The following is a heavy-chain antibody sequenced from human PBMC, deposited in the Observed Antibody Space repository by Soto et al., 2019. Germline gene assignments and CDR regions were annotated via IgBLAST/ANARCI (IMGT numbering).Heavy chain of an antibody. CDR2: IGTACDT. D-gene: IGHD2-15*01. CDR3: ARGDCSRGSCHHDVFDI. Sequence: SLRLSWSAGGCTCISYDRRCVRQATGKGLEWVSAIGTACDTYYPGSGKGRFAIYRENAKNSLYLQMNSLRAGDPAVYYCARGDCSRGSCHHDVFDISGEGPLVTVSS. V-gene: IGHV3-13*01. CDR1: GCTCISYD. J-gene: IGHJ3*02.